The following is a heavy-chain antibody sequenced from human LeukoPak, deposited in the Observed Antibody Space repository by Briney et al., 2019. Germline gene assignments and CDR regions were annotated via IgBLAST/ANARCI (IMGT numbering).Heavy chain of an antibody. CDR3: ARESGTGTWPSDY. CDR1: GGNFKSFV. D-gene: IGHD3/OR15-3a*01. V-gene: IGHV1-69*13. J-gene: IGHJ4*01. Sequence: ASVKVSCKASGGNFKSFVFSWVRQVPGQGPEWLGCIMSLFGKAHYAQKFQDRVTFTADESTSTVYMEVRSLTYEDTAVYYCARESGTGTWPSDYWGQGTLVTVSS. CDR2: IMSLFGKA.